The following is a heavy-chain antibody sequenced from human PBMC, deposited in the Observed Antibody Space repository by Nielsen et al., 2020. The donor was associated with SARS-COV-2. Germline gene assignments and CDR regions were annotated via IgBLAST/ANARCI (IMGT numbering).Heavy chain of an antibody. CDR3: ARNRWFGESRYGMDV. CDR2: ICYSGNT. V-gene: IGHV4-59*01. CDR1: GDSISNYC. Sequence: SETLSLTCTVSGDSISNYCWSWIRQPPGKGLEWIGDICYSGNTNYNPSLKSRVTIPVDTSKNQFSLKLSSVTAADTAVYSCARNRWFGESRYGMDVWGQGTAVTVSS. D-gene: IGHD3-10*01. J-gene: IGHJ6*02.